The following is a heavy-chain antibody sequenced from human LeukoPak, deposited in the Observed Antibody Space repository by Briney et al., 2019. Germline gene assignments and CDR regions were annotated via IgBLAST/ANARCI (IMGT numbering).Heavy chain of an antibody. D-gene: IGHD3-9*01. CDR2: ISSSSSYI. Sequence: GGSLRLSCAASGFTFSSYSMNWVRQAPGKGLESVSSISSSSSYIYYADSVKGRFTISRDNAKYSLYLQMNSLRAEDTAVYYCARDPVRYFDCGWFDPWGQGTLVTVSS. V-gene: IGHV3-21*01. CDR1: GFTFSSYS. CDR3: ARDPVRYFDCGWFDP. J-gene: IGHJ5*02.